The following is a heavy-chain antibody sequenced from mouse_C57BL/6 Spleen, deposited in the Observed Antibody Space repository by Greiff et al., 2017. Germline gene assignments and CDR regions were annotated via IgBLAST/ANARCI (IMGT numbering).Heavy chain of an antibody. J-gene: IGHJ1*03. V-gene: IGHV1-42*01. CDR2: LNPSTGGT. Sequence: EVQLQQSGPELVKPGASVKISCKASGYSFTGYYMNWVKQSPEKSLEWIGELNPSTGGTTYNQKFKAKATLTVDKSSSTAYMQLKSLTSEDSAVYYCASYYYGSSYWYFDVWGTGTTVTVSS. CDR3: ASYYYGSSYWYFDV. CDR1: GYSFTGYY. D-gene: IGHD1-1*01.